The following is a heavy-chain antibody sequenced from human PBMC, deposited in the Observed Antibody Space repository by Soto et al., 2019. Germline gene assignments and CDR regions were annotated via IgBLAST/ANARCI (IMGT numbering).Heavy chain of an antibody. CDR3: ARGGPGLWSEYYFDY. D-gene: IGHD5-18*01. V-gene: IGHV3-13*01. J-gene: IGHJ4*02. Sequence: LRLSCAASGFTFSSYDMHWVRQATGKGLEWVSAIGTAGDTYYPGSVKGRFTISRENAKNSLYLQMNSLRAGDTAVYYCARGGPGLWSEYYFDYWGQGTLVTVSS. CDR1: GFTFSSYD. CDR2: IGTAGDT.